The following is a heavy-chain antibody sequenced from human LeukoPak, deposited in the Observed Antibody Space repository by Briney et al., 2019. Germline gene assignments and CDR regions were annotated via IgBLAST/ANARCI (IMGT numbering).Heavy chain of an antibody. CDR3: VLGYSWGFDY. CDR2: ISGSGGST. D-gene: IGHD5-18*01. J-gene: IGHJ4*02. CDR1: GFTFSSYW. V-gene: IGHV3-23*01. Sequence: PGGSLRLSCAASGFTFSSYWMHWVRQAPGKGLEWVSAISGSGGSTYYADSVKGRFTISRDNPKNTLYLQMSSLRAEDTAVYYCVLGYSWGFDYWGQGTLVTVSS.